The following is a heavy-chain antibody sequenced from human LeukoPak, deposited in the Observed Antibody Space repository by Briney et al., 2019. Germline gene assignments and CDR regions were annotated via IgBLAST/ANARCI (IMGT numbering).Heavy chain of an antibody. CDR2: ISGSGGST. CDR3: AKDLETYVWGSYRYNY. D-gene: IGHD3-16*02. J-gene: IGHJ4*02. V-gene: IGHV3-23*01. CDR1: GFTFSSYA. Sequence: GGSLRLSCAASGFTFSSYAMSWVRQAPGKGLEWVSAISGSGGSTYYADSVKGRFTISRDNSKNTLYLQMNSLRAEDTAVYYCAKDLETYVWGSYRYNYWGQGTLVTVSS.